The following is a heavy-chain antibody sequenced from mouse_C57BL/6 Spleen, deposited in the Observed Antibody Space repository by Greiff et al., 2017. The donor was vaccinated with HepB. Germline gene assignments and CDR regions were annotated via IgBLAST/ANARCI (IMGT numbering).Heavy chain of an antibody. J-gene: IGHJ2*01. CDR2: IRSKSNNYAT. CDR1: GFSFNTYA. Sequence: GGGLVQPKGSLKLSCAASGFSFNTYAMNWVRQAPGKGLEWVARIRSKSNNYATYYADSVKDRFTISRDDSESMLYLQMNNLKTEDTAMYYCVRHKDYYGSSLDYWGQGTTLTVSS. D-gene: IGHD1-1*01. CDR3: VRHKDYYGSSLDY. V-gene: IGHV10-1*01.